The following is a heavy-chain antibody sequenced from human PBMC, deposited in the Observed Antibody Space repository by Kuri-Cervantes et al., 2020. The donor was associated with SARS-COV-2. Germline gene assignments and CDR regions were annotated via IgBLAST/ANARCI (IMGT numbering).Heavy chain of an antibody. CDR3: ARGISYSGYDLDY. J-gene: IGHJ4*02. CDR1: GFTFSSYS. Sequence: GESLKISCAASGFTFSSYSMNWVRQAPGNGLEWVSSISSSSSYIYYADSVKRRFTISRDNAKNSLYLQMNSLRAEDTAVYYCARGISYSGYDLDYWGQGTLVTVSS. D-gene: IGHD5-12*01. CDR2: ISSSSSYI. V-gene: IGHV3-21*01.